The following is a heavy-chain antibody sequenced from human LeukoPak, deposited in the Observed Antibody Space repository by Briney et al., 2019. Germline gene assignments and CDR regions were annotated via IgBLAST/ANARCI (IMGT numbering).Heavy chain of an antibody. CDR1: GGSISTNY. Sequence: SETLSLTCTVSGGSISTNYWSWIRQPPGKGLEWIGNIFYSGRNNYNPSLRSRVTMSVDTPKNQFSLKLSSVTAADTAVYYCARGQEAAAVYYFDYWGQGTLVTVSS. V-gene: IGHV4-59*12. D-gene: IGHD6-13*01. CDR3: ARGQEAAAVYYFDY. J-gene: IGHJ4*02. CDR2: IFYSGRN.